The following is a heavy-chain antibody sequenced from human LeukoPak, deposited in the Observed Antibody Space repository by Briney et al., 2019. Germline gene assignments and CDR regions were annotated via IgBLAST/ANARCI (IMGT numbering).Heavy chain of an antibody. CDR2: INPKSGGT. Sequence: ASVKVSCKASGYTFTNYFMHWVRQGPGLGFEWMGWINPKSGGTSYPQKFQGRLTMTRDTSISTAYMELSRLGSDDTAVYYCVPSANYYYFDYWGQGTLVTVSS. D-gene: IGHD4/OR15-4a*01. CDR3: VPSANYYYFDY. J-gene: IGHJ4*02. CDR1: GYTFTNYF. V-gene: IGHV1-2*02.